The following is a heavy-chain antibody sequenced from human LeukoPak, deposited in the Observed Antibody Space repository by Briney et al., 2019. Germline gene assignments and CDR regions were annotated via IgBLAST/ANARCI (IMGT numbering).Heavy chain of an antibody. CDR3: ARDPGCSSTSCSQEREDYMDV. D-gene: IGHD2-2*01. CDR2: IYYSGST. J-gene: IGHJ6*03. V-gene: IGHV4-39*07. Sequence: SETLSLTCTVSGGSISSSSYYWGWIRQPPGKGLEWIGSIYYSGSTYYNPSLKSRVTKSVDTSKNQFSLKLSSVTAADTAVYYLARDPGCSSTSCSQEREDYMDVWGKGTTVTVSS. CDR1: GGSISSSSYY.